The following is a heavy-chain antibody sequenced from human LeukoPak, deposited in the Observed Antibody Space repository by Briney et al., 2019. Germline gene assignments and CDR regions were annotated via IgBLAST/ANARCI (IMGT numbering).Heavy chain of an antibody. D-gene: IGHD3-16*01. CDR2: IGGDGIA. V-gene: IGHV3-69-1*01. CDR3: AKDRANWAIDD. CDR1: GFTFTDHP. Sequence: GGSLRLSCVASGFTFTDHPMNWVRQAPGKGLEWISYIGGDGIAFYADSVKGRFTASKDDARKSMYPQMNSLRVEDTAVYYCAKDRANWAIDDWGQGTQVTVSS. J-gene: IGHJ4*02.